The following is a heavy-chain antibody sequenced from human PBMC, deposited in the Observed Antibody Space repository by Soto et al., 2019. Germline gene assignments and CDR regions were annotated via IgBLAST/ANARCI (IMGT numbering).Heavy chain of an antibody. V-gene: IGHV4-39*01. J-gene: IGHJ6*02. CDR1: GASIRSSSYC. CDR3: VSPEKGTSGYSLFGSMDV. CDR2: FCYSGST. Sequence: SETLSLTCTVSGASIRSSSYCWGWVRQPPGKGLQWIGSFCYSGSTYYNQSLERRLTISIDTSKNKFSLNRDSVTAADTAVYYCVSPEKGTSGYSLFGSMDVWGQGTTVTVSS. D-gene: IGHD3-22*01.